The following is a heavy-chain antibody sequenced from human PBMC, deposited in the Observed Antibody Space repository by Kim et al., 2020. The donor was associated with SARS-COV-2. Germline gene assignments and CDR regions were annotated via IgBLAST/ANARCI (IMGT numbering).Heavy chain of an antibody. CDR2: VSASGANP. V-gene: IGHV3-23*01. D-gene: IGHD1-26*01. CDR3: AKSPSSGKFYAGLDL. CDR1: GFTFETYG. Sequence: GGSLRLSCAASGFTFETYGMGWVRQAPGKGLEWVSSVSASGANPYYADSVKGRFTISRDNSKNMLYLQMNNLRAEDTALYYCAKSPSSGKFYAGLDLWGQGTLVTVSS. J-gene: IGHJ5*02.